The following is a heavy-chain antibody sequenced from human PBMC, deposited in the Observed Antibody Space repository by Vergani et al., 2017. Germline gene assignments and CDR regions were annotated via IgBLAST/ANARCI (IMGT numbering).Heavy chain of an antibody. J-gene: IGHJ4*02. Sequence: QVQLQESGPGLVKPSETLSLTCTVSGGSVSSGSYYWSWIRQPPGKGLEWIGYIYYSGSTYYNPSLKSRVTISVDTSKNQFSLKLSSVTAADTAVYYCARSKADDYVWGSYRYYGSGFDYWGQGTLVTVSS. CDR1: GGSVSSGSYY. V-gene: IGHV4-31*03. D-gene: IGHD3-16*02. CDR3: ARSKADDYVWGSYRYYGSGFDY. CDR2: IYYSGST.